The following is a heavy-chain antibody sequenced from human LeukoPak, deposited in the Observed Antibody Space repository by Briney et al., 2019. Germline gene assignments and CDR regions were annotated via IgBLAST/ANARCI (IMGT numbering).Heavy chain of an antibody. Sequence: ASVTVSCKPSGYTFTNYYIQWVRQAPRQGPEWVGWINPASAGAAFAPKFQGRVSMTWDSSITTAFMDLTSLRSDDTAIYYCASQLGNYYRAFDFWGQGTLVTVSS. V-gene: IGHV1-2*02. J-gene: IGHJ4*02. D-gene: IGHD6-6*01. CDR3: ASQLGNYYRAFDF. CDR2: INPASAGA. CDR1: GYTFTNYY.